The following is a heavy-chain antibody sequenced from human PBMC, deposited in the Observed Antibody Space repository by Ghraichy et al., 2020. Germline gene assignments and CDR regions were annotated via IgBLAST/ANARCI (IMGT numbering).Heavy chain of an antibody. J-gene: IGHJ4*02. CDR2: IYSGGST. V-gene: IGHV3-53*01. CDR3: ARDRWERGAVFDY. CDR1: GFTVSSNY. D-gene: IGHD1-26*01. Sequence: GGSLRLSCAASGFTVSSNYMSWVRQAPGKGLEWVSVIYSGGSTYYADSVKGRFTISRDNSKNTLYLQMNSLRAEDTAVYYCARDRWERGAVFDYWGQGTLVTVSS.